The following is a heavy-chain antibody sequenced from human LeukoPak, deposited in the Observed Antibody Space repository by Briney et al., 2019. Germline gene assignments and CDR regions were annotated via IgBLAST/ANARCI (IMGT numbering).Heavy chain of an antibody. Sequence: SETLSLTCAVYGGSFSGYYWSWIRQPPGKGLEWIGEINHSGSTNYNPSLKSRVTISVDTSKNQCSLKLSSVTAADTAVYYCARGGARPRYSSGWYHAFDIWGQGTMVSVSS. V-gene: IGHV4-34*01. CDR2: INHSGST. D-gene: IGHD6-19*01. J-gene: IGHJ3*02. CDR3: ARGGARPRYSSGWYHAFDI. CDR1: GGSFSGYY.